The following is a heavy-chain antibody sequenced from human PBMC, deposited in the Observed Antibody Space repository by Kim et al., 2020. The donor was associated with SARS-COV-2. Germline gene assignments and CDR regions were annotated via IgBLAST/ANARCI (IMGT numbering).Heavy chain of an antibody. CDR3: ARSFKWERLTPYFDY. CDR2: IYYSGST. Sequence: SETLSLTCTVSGGSISSGGYYWSWIRQHPGKGLEWIGYIYYSGSTYYNPSLKSRVTISVDTSKNQFSLKLSSVTAADTAVYYCARSFKWERLTPYFDYWGQGTLVTVSS. J-gene: IGHJ4*02. D-gene: IGHD1-26*01. CDR1: GGSISSGGYY. V-gene: IGHV4-31*03.